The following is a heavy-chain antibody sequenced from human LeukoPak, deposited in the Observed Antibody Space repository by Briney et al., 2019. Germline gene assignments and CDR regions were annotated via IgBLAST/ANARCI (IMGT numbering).Heavy chain of an antibody. D-gene: IGHD2-8*01. CDR2: ISYDGSNK. CDR3: ASRLRCY. CDR1: GFTFSSYA. Sequence: GGSLRLSCAASGFTFSSYAMHWVRQAPGKGLEWVAVISYDGSNKYYADSVKGRFTISRDNSKNTLYLQMNSLRAEDTAVYYCASRLRCYWGQGTLVTVSS. V-gene: IGHV3-30-3*01. J-gene: IGHJ4*02.